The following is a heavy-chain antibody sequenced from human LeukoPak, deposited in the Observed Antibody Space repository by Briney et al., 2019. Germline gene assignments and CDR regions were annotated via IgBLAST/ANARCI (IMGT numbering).Heavy chain of an antibody. Sequence: PGRSLRLSCAASGFTFSSYGMHWVRQAPGKGLEWVAVIWYDGSNKYYADSVKGRFTISGDNSKNTLYLQMNSLRAEDTAVYYCARVGSGYSSSWYENYYYGMDVWGKGTTVTVSS. CDR2: IWYDGSNK. CDR3: ARVGSGYSSSWYENYYYGMDV. V-gene: IGHV3-33*01. D-gene: IGHD6-13*01. J-gene: IGHJ6*04. CDR1: GFTFSSYG.